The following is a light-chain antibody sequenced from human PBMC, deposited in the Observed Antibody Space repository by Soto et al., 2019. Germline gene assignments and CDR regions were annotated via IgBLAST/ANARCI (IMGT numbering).Light chain of an antibody. J-gene: IGLJ3*02. CDR2: DVS. Sequence: QSVLTQPRSVSGSPGQSVTISCTGTSSDVGGYNYVSWYQQHPGKAPKLVIYDVSKRPSGVPDRFSGSKSGNTASLTVSGLQAEDEADYSCCSYAGTYTQWVFGGGIKLTV. CDR1: SSDVGGYNY. CDR3: CSYAGTYTQWV. V-gene: IGLV2-11*01.